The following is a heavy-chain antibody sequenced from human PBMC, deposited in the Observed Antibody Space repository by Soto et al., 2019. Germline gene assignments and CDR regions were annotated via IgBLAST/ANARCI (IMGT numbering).Heavy chain of an antibody. CDR1: GFTFSSNW. D-gene: IGHD2-2*01. CDR3: AREIVVARGASYFDY. Sequence: EVQLVESGGNLVQPGGSLRLSCVGSGFTFSSNWMTWVRQAPGKGLEWVGNIRQDGSEKNYVDSVEGRFTNSKDNAKNSLYLQMNSLRAKDTAVYYCAREIVVARGASYFDYWGPGTLVTVCS. J-gene: IGHJ4*02. CDR2: IRQDGSEK. V-gene: IGHV3-7*04.